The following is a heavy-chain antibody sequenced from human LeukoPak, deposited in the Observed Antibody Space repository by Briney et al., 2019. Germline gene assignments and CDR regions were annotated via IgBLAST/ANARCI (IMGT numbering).Heavy chain of an antibody. D-gene: IGHD5-18*01. J-gene: IGHJ4*02. V-gene: IGHV3-7*03. CDR2: IKQDGSEK. CDR1: GFTFSSYW. Sequence: GGSLRLSCAASGFTFSSYWMSWVRQAPGKRQEWVANIKQDGSEKYYVDSVKGRFTISRDNAKNSLYLQMNSLRAEDTAVYYCARGYSYGGNDYWGQGTLVTVSS. CDR3: ARGYSYGGNDY.